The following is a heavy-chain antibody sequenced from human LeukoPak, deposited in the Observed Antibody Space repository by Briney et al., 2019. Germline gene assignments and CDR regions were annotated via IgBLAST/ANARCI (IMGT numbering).Heavy chain of an antibody. CDR2: ISAYNGNT. V-gene: IGHV1-18*01. CDR1: GYTFTSYG. CDR3: ARDMFSRGSCRHHDY. J-gene: IGHJ4*02. D-gene: IGHD2-15*01. Sequence: ASVKVSCKASGYTFTSYGISWARQAPGQGLEWMGWISAYNGNTNYAQKLQGRVTMTTDTSTSTAYMELRSLRSDDTAVYYCARDMFSRGSCRHHDYWGQGTLVTVSS.